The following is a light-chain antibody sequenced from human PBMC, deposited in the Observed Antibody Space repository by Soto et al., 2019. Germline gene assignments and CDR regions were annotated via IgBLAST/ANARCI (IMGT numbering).Light chain of an antibody. CDR2: EAS. V-gene: IGKV1-33*01. Sequence: DIQMTQSPSSLSASVGDRVTITCQASQDIKNYLNWYQQKPGKAPKLLIFEASNLETGVPSRFSGSGSGRSITFSISSLQAEDIATYYCQQCDDFITFGGGTRIEIK. CDR1: QDIKNY. CDR3: QQCDDFIT. J-gene: IGKJ4*01.